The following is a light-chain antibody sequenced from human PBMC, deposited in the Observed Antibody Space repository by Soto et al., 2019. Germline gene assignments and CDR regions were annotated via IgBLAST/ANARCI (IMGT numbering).Light chain of an antibody. J-gene: IGLJ1*01. CDR3: SSYAGSNSLV. V-gene: IGLV2-8*01. Sequence: QSVLTQPPSASGSPGQSVTISCTGTSSDIGAYNFVSWYQQHPGKAPKLMIYEVSKRPSGVPDRFSGSKSGDTASLTVSGLQAEDEADYFFSSYAGSNSLVFGSGTKVTVL. CDR2: EVS. CDR1: SSDIGAYNF.